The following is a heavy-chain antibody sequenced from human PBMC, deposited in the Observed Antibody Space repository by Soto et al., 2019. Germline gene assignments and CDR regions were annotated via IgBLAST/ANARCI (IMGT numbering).Heavy chain of an antibody. CDR1: GGSISSSNW. V-gene: IGHV4-4*02. J-gene: IGHJ6*02. Sequence: QVQLQESGPGLVKPSGTLSLTCAVSGGSISSSNWWSWVRQPPGKGLEWIGEIYHSGSTNYNPSLKSRVTISVAKSKTQFSLRLSSVTGAVTAVYYSPSVVGGYYSGMEVWGHGTTVTVSS. CDR3: PSVVGGYYSGMEV. CDR2: IYHSGST. D-gene: IGHD2-2*01.